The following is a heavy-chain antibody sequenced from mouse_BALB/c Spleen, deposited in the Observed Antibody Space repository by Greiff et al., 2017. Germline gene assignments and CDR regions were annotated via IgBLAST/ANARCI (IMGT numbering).Heavy chain of an antibody. CDR3: ARGGNSLLYYYAMDY. D-gene: IGHD1-2*01. J-gene: IGHJ4*01. Sequence: VQLQQSGAELAKPGASVKMSCKASGYTFTSYWMHWVKQRPGQGLEWIGYINPSTGYTEYNQKFKDKATLTADKSSSTAYMQLSSLTSEDSAVYYCARGGNSLLYYYAMDYWGQGTSVTVSS. CDR1: GYTFTSYW. V-gene: IGHV1-7*01. CDR2: INPSTGYT.